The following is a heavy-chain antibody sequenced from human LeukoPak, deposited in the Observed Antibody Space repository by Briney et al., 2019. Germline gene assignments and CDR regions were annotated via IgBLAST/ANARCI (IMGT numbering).Heavy chain of an antibody. D-gene: IGHD3-3*01. V-gene: IGHV1-69*04. CDR3: ARANYDFWSGYYQHLYDY. J-gene: IGHJ4*02. CDR1: GGTFSSYA. CDR2: IIPILGIA. Sequence: SVKVSCKASGGTFSSYAISWVRQAPGQGLEWMGRIIPILGIANYAQKFQGRVTITADKSTSTAYMELSSLRSEDTAVYYCARANYDFWSGYYQHLYDYWGQGTLVTVSS.